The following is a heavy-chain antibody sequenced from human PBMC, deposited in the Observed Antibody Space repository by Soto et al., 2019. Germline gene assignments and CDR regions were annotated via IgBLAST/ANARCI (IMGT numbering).Heavy chain of an antibody. CDR3: AREPATAKPEGVDF. Sequence: ASVKVSCKASGCTFSDYYIHWVRQAPGQGLEWMGWINPNSGGTKYAPKFQGGVTMTRDTSITTAYMELSRLRSGDTAVYYCAREPATAKPEGVDFWGQGTLVTVSS. V-gene: IGHV1-2*02. J-gene: IGHJ4*02. CDR1: GCTFSDYY. CDR2: INPNSGGT. D-gene: IGHD1-1*01.